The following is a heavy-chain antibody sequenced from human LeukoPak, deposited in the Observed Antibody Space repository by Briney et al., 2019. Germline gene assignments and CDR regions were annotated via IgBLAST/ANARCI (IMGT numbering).Heavy chain of an antibody. CDR3: ARGWNYAFRFDY. V-gene: IGHV3-7*01. D-gene: IGHD1-7*01. Sequence: GGSLRLSCAASGFSFSDHWMTWVPQAPGKGLEWVAHIKQDGSEKYNVDSIKGRFTISRDNAKNLVYPQMNSLRSEDTAVYYCARGWNYAFRFDYWGQGTLVTVSS. CDR1: GFSFSDHW. CDR2: IKQDGSEK. J-gene: IGHJ4*02.